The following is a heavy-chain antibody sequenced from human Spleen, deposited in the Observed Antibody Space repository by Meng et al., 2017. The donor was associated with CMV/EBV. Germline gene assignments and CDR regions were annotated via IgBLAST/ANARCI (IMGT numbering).Heavy chain of an antibody. V-gene: IGHV3-21*01. D-gene: IGHD3-3*02. CDR2: ISSSSSYI. Sequence: GGSLRLSCVASGSTFSSYEMNWVRQAPGKGLEWVSSISSSSSYIYYADSVKGRFTISRDNAKNSLYLQMNSLRAEDTGVYFCARDTRIFGIFDPWGQGTLVTVSS. CDR3: ARDTRIFGIFDP. CDR1: GSTFSSYE. J-gene: IGHJ5*02.